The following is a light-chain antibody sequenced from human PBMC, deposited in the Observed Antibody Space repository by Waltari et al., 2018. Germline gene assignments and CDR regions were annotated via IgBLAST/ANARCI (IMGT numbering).Light chain of an antibody. CDR3: SAHTIPLHVV. CDR2: DVS. J-gene: IGLJ2*01. Sequence: QSALTQPASVSGSPGQSITISCAGSGTDIGYYDSVSWYQQYPDHVPKLLIYDVSQRPSGISTRFSGSTSGNTAFLTISGLQADDEADYYCSAHTIPLHVVFGGGTKVTVL. V-gene: IGLV2-14*03. CDR1: GTDIGYYDS.